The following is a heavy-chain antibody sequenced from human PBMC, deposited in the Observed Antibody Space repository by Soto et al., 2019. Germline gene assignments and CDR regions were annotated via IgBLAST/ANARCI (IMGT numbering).Heavy chain of an antibody. Sequence: GGSLRLSCAASGFIFSSYAMSWVRQAPGKGLEWVSDIIDSGGSTYYADSVKGRFTISRDNSKSTLYLQMNSLRAEDTALYYCAKGRSYYYYYGVDXWGQGTTVTVSS. CDR1: GFIFSSYA. J-gene: IGHJ6*02. CDR3: AKGRSYYYYYGVDX. CDR2: IIDSGGST. V-gene: IGHV3-23*01.